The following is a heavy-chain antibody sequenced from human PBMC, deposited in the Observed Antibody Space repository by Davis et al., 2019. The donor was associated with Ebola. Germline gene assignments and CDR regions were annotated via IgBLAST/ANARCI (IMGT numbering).Heavy chain of an antibody. CDR3: ARQILVGLAYQLLVGPNWFDP. Sequence: GESLKISCAASGFTFSSYSMNWVRQAPGKGLEWVSSISSSSSYIYYADSVKGRFTISRDNAKNSLYLQMNSLRAEDTAVYYCARQILVGLAYQLLVGPNWFDPWGQGTLVTVSS. CDR2: ISSSSSYI. J-gene: IGHJ5*02. V-gene: IGHV3-21*01. D-gene: IGHD2-2*01. CDR1: GFTFSSYS.